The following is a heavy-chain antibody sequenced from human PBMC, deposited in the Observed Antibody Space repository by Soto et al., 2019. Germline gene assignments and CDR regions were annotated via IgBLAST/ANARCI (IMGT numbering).Heavy chain of an antibody. J-gene: IGHJ6*03. CDR2: MRSKANSYAT. CDR3: TRLLDCSCGSCENPYYYYYTDV. V-gene: IGHV3-73*01. D-gene: IGHD2-15*01. CDR1: GFTFSGSA. Sequence: GGSLGLSCAASGFTFSGSAMHWVRQASGRGREWGGGMRSKANSYATAYAASVEGRFTISRDDSKHTAYLQMNSLKTEDTAVYHCTRLLDCSCGSCENPYYYYYTDVWGNGTTVTGSS.